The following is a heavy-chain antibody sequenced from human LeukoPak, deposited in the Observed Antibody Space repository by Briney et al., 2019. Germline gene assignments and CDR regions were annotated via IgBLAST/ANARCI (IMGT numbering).Heavy chain of an antibody. Sequence: ASVKVSCKASGYTFTSYGISWVRQAPGQGLEWMGWISAYNGNTNYAQRLQGRVTMTTDTSTSTAYMELRSLRSDDTAVYYCARVRYDTYYFDYWGQGTLVTVSS. CDR2: ISAYNGNT. D-gene: IGHD3-22*01. CDR1: GYTFTSYG. CDR3: ARVRYDTYYFDY. V-gene: IGHV1-18*01. J-gene: IGHJ4*02.